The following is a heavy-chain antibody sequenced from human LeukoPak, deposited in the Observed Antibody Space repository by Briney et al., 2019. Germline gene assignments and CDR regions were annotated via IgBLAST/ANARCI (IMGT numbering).Heavy chain of an antibody. CDR3: ARAAYYGDYGVGYYYYYMDV. J-gene: IGHJ6*03. Sequence: GSSVKVSCKASGGTFSSYAISWVRQAPGQGLEWMGGIIPIFGTANYAQKFQGRVTITTDESTSTAYMELSSLRSEDTAVYYCARAAYYGDYGVGYYYYYMDVWGKGTTVPVSS. CDR1: GGTFSSYA. V-gene: IGHV1-69*05. D-gene: IGHD4-17*01. CDR2: IIPIFGTA.